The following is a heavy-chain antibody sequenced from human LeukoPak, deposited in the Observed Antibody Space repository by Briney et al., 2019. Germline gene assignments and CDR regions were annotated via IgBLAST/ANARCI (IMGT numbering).Heavy chain of an antibody. D-gene: IGHD6-13*01. CDR3: ARGATSSSSDY. CDR2: ISSSSSTI. Sequence: GGSLRLSCAASGFTFSSYSMNWVRQAPGKGLEWVSYISSSSSTIYCADSVKGRFTISRDNAKNSLYLQMNSLRAEDTAVYYCARGATSSSSDYWGQGTLVTVSS. CDR1: GFTFSSYS. J-gene: IGHJ4*02. V-gene: IGHV3-48*01.